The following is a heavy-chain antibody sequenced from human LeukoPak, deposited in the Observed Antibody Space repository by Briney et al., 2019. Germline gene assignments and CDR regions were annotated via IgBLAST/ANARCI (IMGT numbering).Heavy chain of an antibody. CDR1: GYTFTSYG. Sequence: WASVKVSFKASGYTFTSYGISWVRQAPGQGLEWMGWISAYNGNTNYAQKLQGRVTMTTDTSTSTAYMELRSLRSDDTAVYYCARVFFGYYGSGSYTDFDYWGQGTLVTVSS. D-gene: IGHD3-10*01. CDR3: ARVFFGYYGSGSYTDFDY. J-gene: IGHJ4*02. V-gene: IGHV1-18*01. CDR2: ISAYNGNT.